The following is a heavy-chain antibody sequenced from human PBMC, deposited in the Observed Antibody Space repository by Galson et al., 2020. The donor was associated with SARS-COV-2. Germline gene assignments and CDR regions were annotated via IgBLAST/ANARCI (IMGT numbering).Heavy chain of an antibody. J-gene: IGHJ3*02. V-gene: IGHV5-51*01. Sequence: GESLKISCTGSGYSFTSYWIGWVRQMPGKGLEWMGIIYPGDSDTRYSPSFQGQVTISADKSISTAYLQWSSLKASDTAMYYCARCGYYDSSGYYQVDAFDIWGQGTMVTVSS. CDR2: IYPGDSDT. D-gene: IGHD3-22*01. CDR1: GYSFTSYW. CDR3: ARCGYYDSSGYYQVDAFDI.